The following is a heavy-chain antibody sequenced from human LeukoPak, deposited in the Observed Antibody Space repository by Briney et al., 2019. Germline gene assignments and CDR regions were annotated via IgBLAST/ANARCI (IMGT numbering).Heavy chain of an antibody. CDR1: GGSISSYY. V-gene: IGHV4-59*01. CDR3: AVQWLVPGGRFDP. CDR2: IYYSGST. J-gene: IGHJ5*02. D-gene: IGHD6-19*01. Sequence: SETLSLTCTVSGGSISSYYWSWIRQPPGKGLEWIGYIYYSGSTNYNPSLKSRVTISVDTSKNQFSLKLSSVTAADTAVYYCAVQWLVPGGRFDPWGQGTLVTVSS.